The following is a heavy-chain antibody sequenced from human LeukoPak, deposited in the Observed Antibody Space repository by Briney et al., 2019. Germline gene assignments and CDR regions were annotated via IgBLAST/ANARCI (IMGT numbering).Heavy chain of an antibody. D-gene: IGHD5-18*01. CDR3: ARGGTKIRGYSYGSPSDY. Sequence: GASVKVSCKASGYTFTSYYMHWVRQAPGQGLEWMGIINPSGGSTSYAQKFQGRVTVTRDMSTSTVYMELSSLRSEDTAVYYCARGGTKIRGYSYGSPSDYWGQGTLVTVSS. CDR2: INPSGGST. CDR1: GYTFTSYY. V-gene: IGHV1-46*01. J-gene: IGHJ4*02.